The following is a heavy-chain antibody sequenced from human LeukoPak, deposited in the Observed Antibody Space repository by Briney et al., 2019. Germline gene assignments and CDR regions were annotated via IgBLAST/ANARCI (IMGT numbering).Heavy chain of an antibody. V-gene: IGHV3-7*01. CDR1: GYTFSSYW. D-gene: IGHD2-2*01. CDR3: ARKNRNCSSTSCYREAYYYYYMDV. J-gene: IGHJ6*03. Sequence: GGSLRLSCAASGYTFSSYWMSWVRQAPGKGLEWVANIKQDGSEKYYVDSVKGRLTISRDNAKNSLYLQMNSLRAEDTAVYYCARKNRNCSSTSCYREAYYYYYMDVWGKGTTVTISS. CDR2: IKQDGSEK.